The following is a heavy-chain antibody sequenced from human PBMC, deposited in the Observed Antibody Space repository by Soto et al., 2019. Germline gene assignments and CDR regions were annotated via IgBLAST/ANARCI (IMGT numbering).Heavy chain of an antibody. V-gene: IGHV4-34*01. D-gene: IGHD3-22*01. J-gene: IGHJ5*02. CDR3: ARNYYDSGRFGLDP. CDR1: GGSFTDYY. Sequence: QVRLPQWGAGLLKPSETLSLTCSVYGGSFTDYYWSWIRQPPGKGLEWIGEINHSGDTNYNPSLKSRVTISVDTYKNKFSRKLSSVTAADTAVYYCARNYYDSGRFGLDPWGQGTQVTVSS. CDR2: INHSGDT.